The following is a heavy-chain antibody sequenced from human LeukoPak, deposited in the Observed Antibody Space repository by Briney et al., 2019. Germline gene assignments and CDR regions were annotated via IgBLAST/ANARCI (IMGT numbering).Heavy chain of an antibody. CDR2: ISGSGGST. CDR3: AKDNTLAWHAYCGGDCHFDY. J-gene: IGHJ4*02. D-gene: IGHD2-21*02. CDR1: RFTFSSYA. V-gene: IGHV3-23*01. Sequence: GGSLRLSCAASRFTFSSYAMSWVRQAPGKGLEWVSAISGSGGSTYYADSVKGRFTISRDNSKNTLYLQMNSLRAEDTAVYYCAKDNTLAWHAYCGGDCHFDYWGQGTLVTVSS.